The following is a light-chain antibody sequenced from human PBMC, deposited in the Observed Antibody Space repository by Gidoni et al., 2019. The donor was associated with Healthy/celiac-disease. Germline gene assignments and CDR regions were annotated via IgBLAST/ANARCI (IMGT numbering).Light chain of an antibody. Sequence: DIHMTQSPSSLSASVGDRVTITCRASQSISSYLNWFQQKPGKAPKLLIYAASRLQSGVPSRFSGIGSGTDFTLTISSLQPEDFETYYCQQSYSTPETFGQGTKVEIK. V-gene: IGKV1-39*01. J-gene: IGKJ1*01. CDR2: AAS. CDR3: QQSYSTPET. CDR1: QSISSY.